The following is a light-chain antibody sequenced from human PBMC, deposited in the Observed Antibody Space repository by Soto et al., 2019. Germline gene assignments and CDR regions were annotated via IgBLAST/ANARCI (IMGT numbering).Light chain of an antibody. CDR1: SSNIGAGYD. V-gene: IGLV1-40*01. J-gene: IGLJ1*01. CDR3: QSYDNSLSGYV. CDR2: RNS. Sequence: QSVLRQPPSVSWAPGQRVTISCTGSSSNIGAGYDVHWYQQLPGTAPKLLIYRNSNRPSGVPDRFSGSTSGTSASLAITGLQAEDEADYYCQSYDNSLSGYVFGTGTKVTVL.